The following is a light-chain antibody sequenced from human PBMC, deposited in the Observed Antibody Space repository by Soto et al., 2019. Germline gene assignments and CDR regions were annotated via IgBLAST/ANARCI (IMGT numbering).Light chain of an antibody. V-gene: IGKV3-20*01. CDR1: QSVSSNY. CDR2: GAS. CDR3: QQYGTSLWT. Sequence: EIVMPQSPATLSVSPGARATLSCRASQSVSSNYLVWYQQKPGQAHRVLIYGASTRATGIPDRFSASGSGTDFTLTISRLEPEEFAVYYCQQYGTSLWTVGQGTKVDIK. J-gene: IGKJ1*01.